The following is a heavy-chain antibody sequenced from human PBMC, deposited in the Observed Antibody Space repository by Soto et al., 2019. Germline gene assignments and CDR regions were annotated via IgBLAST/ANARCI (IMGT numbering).Heavy chain of an antibody. CDR3: TTHDYYDSSGYYRDGGFDP. CDR2: IKSKTDGGTT. D-gene: IGHD3-22*01. V-gene: IGHV3-15*01. J-gene: IGHJ5*02. Sequence: EVQLVESGGGLVKPGGSLRLSCAASGFTFSNAWMSWVRQAPGKGLEWVGRIKSKTDGGTTDYAAPVKGRFTISRDYSKNTLYLQMNSLKTEDTAVYYCTTHDYYDSSGYYRDGGFDPWGQGTLVTVSS. CDR1: GFTFSNAW.